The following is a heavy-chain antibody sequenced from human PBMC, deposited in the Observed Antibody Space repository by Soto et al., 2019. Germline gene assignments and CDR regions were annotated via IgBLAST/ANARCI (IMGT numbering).Heavy chain of an antibody. CDR1: GGSFSGYY. J-gene: IGHJ4*02. V-gene: IGHV4-34*01. Sequence: SETLSLTCAVYGGSFSGYYWSWIRQPPGKGLEWIGDINHSGSTNYNPSLKSRVTTSVDTSKNQFSLKLSSVTAADTAVYYCARHYYDSSGAFDYWGQGTLVTVSS. D-gene: IGHD3-22*01. CDR2: INHSGST. CDR3: ARHYYDSSGAFDY.